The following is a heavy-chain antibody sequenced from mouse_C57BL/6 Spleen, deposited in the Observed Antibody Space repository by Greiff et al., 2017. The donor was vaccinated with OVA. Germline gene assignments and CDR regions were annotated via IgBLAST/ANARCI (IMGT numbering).Heavy chain of an antibody. V-gene: IGHV3-6*01. Sequence: VQLQESGPGLVKPSQSLSLTCSVTGYSITSGYYWYWIRQLPGNKLEWMGYISYDGSNNYNPSLKKRITITRDTTKNQFFLKLNSVTTEDTATYYCARDGTTVVEGDYFDYWGQGTTLTVSS. CDR1: GYSITSGYY. CDR3: ARDGTTVVEGDYFDY. J-gene: IGHJ2*01. D-gene: IGHD1-1*01. CDR2: ISYDGSN.